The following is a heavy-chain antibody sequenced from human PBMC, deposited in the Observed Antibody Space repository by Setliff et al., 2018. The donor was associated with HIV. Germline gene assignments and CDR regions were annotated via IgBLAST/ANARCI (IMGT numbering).Heavy chain of an antibody. CDR1: GYTLTSYY. CDR2: IHPSGGST. CDR3: ARVRYCSGGSCYGGEYWFDP. V-gene: IGHV1-46*01. Sequence: ASVKVSCKASGYTLTSYYIHWVRQAPGQGLEWMGVIHPSGGSTSYAQSFQDRVTMTRDTSTSTVYIELSSLRSEDTAVYYCARVRYCSGGSCYGGEYWFDPWGQGTLVTVSS. D-gene: IGHD2-15*01. J-gene: IGHJ5*02.